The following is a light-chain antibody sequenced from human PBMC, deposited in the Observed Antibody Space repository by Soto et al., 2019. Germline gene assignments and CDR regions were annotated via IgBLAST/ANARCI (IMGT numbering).Light chain of an antibody. Sequence: QSALTQPRSVSGSPGQSVTISCTGTSSDVGGYNYVSWYRQHPGKAPKLMIYDVSKRPSGVPDRFSGSKSVNTASLTISGLQAEDEADYYCCSYAGSYTWVFGGGTKLTVL. J-gene: IGLJ3*02. CDR2: DVS. CDR3: CSYAGSYTWV. V-gene: IGLV2-11*01. CDR1: SSDVGGYNY.